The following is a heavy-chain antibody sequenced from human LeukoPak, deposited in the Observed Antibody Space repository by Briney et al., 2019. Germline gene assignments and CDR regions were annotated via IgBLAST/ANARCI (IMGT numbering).Heavy chain of an antibody. CDR1: GYTFTTYW. CDR2: IYPGDSDT. Sequence: GESLKISCKGSGYTFTTYWIAWVRQMPRKGLEWMGTIYPGDSDTRYSPSFQGQVTMSADKSISTAYMQWSSLRASDTAMYYCARRRGSDLDYWGQGTLVTVSS. CDR3: ARRRGSDLDY. V-gene: IGHV5-51*01. J-gene: IGHJ4*02. D-gene: IGHD6-6*01.